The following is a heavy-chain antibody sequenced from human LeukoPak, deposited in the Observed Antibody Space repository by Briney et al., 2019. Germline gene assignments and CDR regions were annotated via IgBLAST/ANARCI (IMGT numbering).Heavy chain of an antibody. CDR3: ARGFFIGIAAAGTGWFDP. CDR2: IDHSGST. J-gene: IGHJ5*02. CDR1: GGSFSGYY. D-gene: IGHD6-13*01. Sequence: PSETPSLTCAVYGGSFSGYYWSWIRQPPGKGLEWIGEIDHSGSTNYNPSLKSRVTISVDTSKNQFSLKLSSVTAADTAVYYCARGFFIGIAAAGTGWFDPWGQGTLVTVSS. V-gene: IGHV4-34*01.